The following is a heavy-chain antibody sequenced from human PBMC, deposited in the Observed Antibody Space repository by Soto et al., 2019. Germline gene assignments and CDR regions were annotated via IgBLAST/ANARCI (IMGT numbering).Heavy chain of an antibody. CDR2: ISYDGSNK. J-gene: IGHJ6*02. CDR3: YYSTHSMDV. D-gene: IGHD4-4*01. CDR1: GFTFSSYG. Sequence: QVQLVESGGGVVQPGRSLRLSCAASGFTFSSYGMHWVRQAPGKGLEWVAVISYDGSNKYYADSVKGRFTISRDNSKNKLYLQMNSMRAEATAVYYCYYSTHSMDVWGQGTTVTV. V-gene: IGHV3-30*03.